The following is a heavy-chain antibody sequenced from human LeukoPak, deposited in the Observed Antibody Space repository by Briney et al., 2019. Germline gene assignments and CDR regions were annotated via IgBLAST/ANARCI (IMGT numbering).Heavy chain of an antibody. CDR3: ARHDYGDYGGVY. CDR2: IYYSGST. Sequence: PSETLSLTCTVSGGSISSSSYYWGWIRQPPGKGLEWIGSIYYSGSTYYNPPLKSRVTISVDTSKNQFSLKLSSVTAADTAVYYCARHDYGDYGGVYWGQGTLVTVSS. V-gene: IGHV4-39*01. D-gene: IGHD4-17*01. J-gene: IGHJ4*02. CDR1: GGSISSSSYY.